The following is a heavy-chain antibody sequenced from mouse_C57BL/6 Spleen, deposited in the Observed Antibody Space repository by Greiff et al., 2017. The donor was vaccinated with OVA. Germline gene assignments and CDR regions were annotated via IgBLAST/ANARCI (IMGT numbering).Heavy chain of an antibody. Sequence: VQVVESGPGLVAPSQSLSITCTVSGFSFTSYGVDWVRQPPGKGLEWLGVIWGGGSTNYNSALMSRLSISKDNSKSQVFLKMNSLQTDDTAMYYCAKRELTGSYYYAMDYWGQGTSVTVSS. D-gene: IGHD4-1*01. J-gene: IGHJ4*01. CDR3: AKRELTGSYYYAMDY. CDR1: GFSFTSYG. CDR2: IWGGGST. V-gene: IGHV2-9*01.